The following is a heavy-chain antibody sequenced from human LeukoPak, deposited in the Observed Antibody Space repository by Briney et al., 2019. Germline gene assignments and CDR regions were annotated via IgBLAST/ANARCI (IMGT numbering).Heavy chain of an antibody. V-gene: IGHV3-23*01. J-gene: IGHJ4*02. CDR1: GLTPSNYG. CDR3: AKRGVVIRVILVGFHKEAYYFDS. D-gene: IGHD3-22*01. Sequence: PGGSLRLSCAVSGLTPSNYGMTWVRQAPGKGLEWVAGISDSGGRTNYADSVKGRFTISRDNPKNTLYLQMNSLRAEDTAVYFCAKRGVVIRVILVGFHKEAYYFDSWGQGALVTVFS. CDR2: ISDSGGRT.